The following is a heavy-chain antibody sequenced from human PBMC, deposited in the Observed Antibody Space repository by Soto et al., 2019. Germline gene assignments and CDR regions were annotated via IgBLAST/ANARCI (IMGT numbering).Heavy chain of an antibody. CDR2: IIPIFGTA. CDR3: ARGLDGITGTSPPASFDY. Sequence: VASVKVSCKASGGTFSSYAISWVRQAPGQGLEWMGGIIPIFGTANYAQKFQGRVTITADESTSTAYMELSSLRSEDTAVYYCARGLDGITGTSPPASFDYWGQGTLVTVSS. CDR1: GGTFSSYA. J-gene: IGHJ4*02. D-gene: IGHD1-7*01. V-gene: IGHV1-69*13.